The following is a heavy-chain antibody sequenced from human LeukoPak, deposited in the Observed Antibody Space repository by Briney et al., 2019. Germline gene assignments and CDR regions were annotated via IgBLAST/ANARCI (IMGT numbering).Heavy chain of an antibody. CDR3: ARDGTAAGLYFDL. CDR2: IRQDGSEK. CDR1: GFTFTDYW. D-gene: IGHD6-13*01. V-gene: IGHV3-7*01. J-gene: IGHJ4*01. Sequence: GGPLRLSCEVSGFTFTDYWMNWVRQAPGKGPEWVASIRQDGSEKTYVDSVKGRFTISRDNTKNSLSLQLNGLRAEDTAVYYCARDGTAAGLYFDLWGQGTLVTVSS.